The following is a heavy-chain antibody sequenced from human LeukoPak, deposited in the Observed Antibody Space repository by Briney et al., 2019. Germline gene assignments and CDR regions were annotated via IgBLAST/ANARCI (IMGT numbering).Heavy chain of an antibody. D-gene: IGHD3-10*01. CDR2: ISSSSSYI. CDR1: GFTFSSYS. J-gene: IGHJ4*02. V-gene: IGHV3-21*01. Sequence: PGGSLRLSCAASGFTFSSYSMNWVRQAPGKGLEWVSSISSSSSYIYYADSVKGRFTISRDNAKNSLYLQMNSPRAEDTAVYYCARDHGSGSSLDYWGQGTLVTVSS. CDR3: ARDHGSGSSLDY.